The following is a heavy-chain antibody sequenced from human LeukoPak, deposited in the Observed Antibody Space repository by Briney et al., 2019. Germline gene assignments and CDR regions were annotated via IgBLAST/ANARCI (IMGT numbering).Heavy chain of an antibody. J-gene: IGHJ4*02. D-gene: IGHD5-18*01. CDR3: ARVPDTAMGDY. CDR1: GFTFSSYE. Sequence: PGGSLRLSCAASGFTFSSYEMNWVRQAPGKGLEWVSYISSSGSTIYYADSVKGRFTISRDNAKNSLYLQMNSLRAEDTAVYYCARVPDTAMGDYWGQGTLVTVSS. CDR2: ISSSGSTI. V-gene: IGHV3-48*03.